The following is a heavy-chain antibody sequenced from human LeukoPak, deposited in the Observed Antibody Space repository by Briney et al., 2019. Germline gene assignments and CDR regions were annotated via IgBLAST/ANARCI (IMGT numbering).Heavy chain of an antibody. CDR3: ARGRRYYYGSGSYVGWNYFDY. D-gene: IGHD3-10*01. CDR2: IYYSGST. CDR1: GGSISSYY. Sequence: SETLSLTCTVSGGSISSYYWSWIRQPPGKGLEWIGYIYYSGSTNYNPSLKSRVTISVDTSKNQFSLKLSSVTAADTAVYYCARGRRYYYGSGSYVGWNYFDYWGQGTLVTVSS. V-gene: IGHV4-59*12. J-gene: IGHJ4*02.